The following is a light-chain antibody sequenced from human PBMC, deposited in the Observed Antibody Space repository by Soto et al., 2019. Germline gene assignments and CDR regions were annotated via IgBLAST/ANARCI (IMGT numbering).Light chain of an antibody. V-gene: IGKV3-15*01. Sequence: VMTQSPAPLSVSPGERATLAFRASQSVSSNLAWYQQKPGQAPRLLIYGASTRATGIPARFSGSGSGTEFTLTISSLQSEDFAVYYCQQYNNWRTFGQGTKVDIK. CDR3: QQYNNWRT. J-gene: IGKJ1*01. CDR1: QSVSSN. CDR2: GAS.